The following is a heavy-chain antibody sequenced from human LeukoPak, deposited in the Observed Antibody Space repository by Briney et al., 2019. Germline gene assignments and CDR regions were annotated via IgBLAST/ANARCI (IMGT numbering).Heavy chain of an antibody. CDR1: GGTFSSYA. D-gene: IGHD5-12*01. J-gene: IGHJ3*02. CDR3: ARDLGWLRLQTNDAFDI. V-gene: IGHV1-69*13. CDR2: IIPIFGTA. Sequence: ASVTVSCKASGGTFSSYAISWVRQAPGQGLEWMGGIIPIFGTANYAQKFQGRVTITADESTSTAYMELSSLRSEDTAVYYCARDLGWLRLQTNDAFDIWGQGTMVTVSS.